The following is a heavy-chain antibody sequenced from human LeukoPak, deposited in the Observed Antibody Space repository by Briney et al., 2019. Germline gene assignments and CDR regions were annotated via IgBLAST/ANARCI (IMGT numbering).Heavy chain of an antibody. CDR1: GYTLTSYG. CDR3: ARDRARTYSSSWYGMDV. D-gene: IGHD6-13*01. CDR2: ISAYNGNT. V-gene: IGHV1-18*01. J-gene: IGHJ6*02. Sequence: ASVKVSCKASGYTLTSYGISWVRQAPGQGLEWMGWISAYNGNTNYAQKLQGRVTMTTDTSTSTAYMELRSLRSDDTAVYYCARDRARTYSSSWYGMDVWGQGTTVTVSS.